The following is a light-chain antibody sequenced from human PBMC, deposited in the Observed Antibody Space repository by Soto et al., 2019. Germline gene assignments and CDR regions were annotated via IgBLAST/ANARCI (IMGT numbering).Light chain of an antibody. CDR1: QSVSSY. J-gene: IGKJ1*01. Sequence: EIVLTQSPSTLSLSPGERATLSCRASQSVSSYLACYQQKPGHAPRLLIYAASTKATGVPARFTGSGSRTDFNLTITSLQSEDFAVYYCQQYYHWTRTFGQGTKVDIK. V-gene: IGKV3-15*01. CDR3: QQYYHWTRT. CDR2: AAS.